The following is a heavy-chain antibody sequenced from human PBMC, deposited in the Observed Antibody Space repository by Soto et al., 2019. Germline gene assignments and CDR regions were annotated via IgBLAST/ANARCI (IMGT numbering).Heavy chain of an antibody. D-gene: IGHD3-22*01. V-gene: IGHV4-30-2*01. CDR1: GGSIRSGGFS. Sequence: QVQLQESGSGLVKPSQTLSLTCAVSGGSIRSGGFSWSWIRQPPGKGLEWIGYIYLGGSTYYNPSLKRRVTISADRAKNHFSRKLYSVTAADTAVYYCARERKGYYDSSGYHDYWGQGTLVTVSS. CDR2: IYLGGST. CDR3: ARERKGYYDSSGYHDY. J-gene: IGHJ4*02.